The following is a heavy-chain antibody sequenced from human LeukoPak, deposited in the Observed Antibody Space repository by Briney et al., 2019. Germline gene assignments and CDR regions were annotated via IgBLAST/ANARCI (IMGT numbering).Heavy chain of an antibody. CDR2: MNPNSGNT. V-gene: IGHV1-8*03. J-gene: IGHJ6*03. Sequence: ASVKVSCKXSGYTFTSYDINWVRQATGQGLEWMGWMNPNSGNTGYAQKFQGRVTITRNTSISTAYMELSSLRSEDTAVYYCARAPGRARYYYYMDVWGKGTTVTVSS. D-gene: IGHD4/OR15-4a*01. CDR1: GYTFTSYD. CDR3: ARAPGRARYYYYMDV.